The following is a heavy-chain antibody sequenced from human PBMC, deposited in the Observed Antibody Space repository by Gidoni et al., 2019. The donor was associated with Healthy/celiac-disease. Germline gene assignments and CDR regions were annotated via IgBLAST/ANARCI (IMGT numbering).Heavy chain of an antibody. J-gene: IGHJ4*02. CDR1: GFTFSSYW. D-gene: IGHD1-26*01. V-gene: IGHV3-7*03. CDR2: IKQDGSEK. CDR3: ARDKWELYFDY. Sequence: VQLVESGGGLVQPGGCLRLSCAASGFTFSSYWMSWVRQAPGKGLEWVANIKQDGSEKYYVDSVKGRFTISRDNAKNSLYLQMNSLRAEDTAVYYCARDKWELYFDYWGQGTLVTVSS.